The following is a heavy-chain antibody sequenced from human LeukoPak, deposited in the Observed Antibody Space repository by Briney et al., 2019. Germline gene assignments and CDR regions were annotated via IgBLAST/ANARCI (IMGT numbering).Heavy chain of an antibody. CDR1: GFTFSAYA. J-gene: IGHJ3*01. Sequence: GGSLRLSCAASGFTFSAYAMHWVRQAPGKGLEWVAFIRYDGSNKYYTDSVKGRFTISRDNSETTLYLQMNSLRPEDTAVYYCAKVFIRYCSSTSCDAFDLWGQGTMVTVSS. D-gene: IGHD2-2*01. CDR3: AKVFIRYCSSTSCDAFDL. V-gene: IGHV3-30*02. CDR2: IRYDGSNK.